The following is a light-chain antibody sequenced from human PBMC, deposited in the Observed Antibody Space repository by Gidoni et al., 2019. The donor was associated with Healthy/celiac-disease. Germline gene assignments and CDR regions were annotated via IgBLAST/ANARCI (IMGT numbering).Light chain of an antibody. V-gene: IGKV1-39*01. J-gene: IGKJ5*01. CDR3: QQSYSTPIT. CDR1: QSIRSY. Sequence: IQLTHSPASLSASVGDRVTITCRASQSIRSYLNWYQQKPGKAPKILIYAASSLQRGGPSRVSGSGAGTDFTLTISRMQPEDFATYYWQQSYSTPITFGQGKRLEIK. CDR2: AAS.